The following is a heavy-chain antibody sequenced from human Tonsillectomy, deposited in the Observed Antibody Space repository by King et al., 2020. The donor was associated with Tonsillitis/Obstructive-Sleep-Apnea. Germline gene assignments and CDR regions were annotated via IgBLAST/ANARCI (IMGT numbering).Heavy chain of an antibody. D-gene: IGHD6-19*01. CDR1: GGSFSGYY. J-gene: IGHJ3*02. Sequence: VQLQQWGAGLLKPSETLSLTCAVYGGSFSGYYWSWIRQPPGKGLEWIGEINHSGSTNYNPSLKSRVTISVDTSKNQVSLKLSSVTAADTAVYYCARGVHLAYSSGWNRYLDAFDIWGQGTMVTVSS. CDR2: INHSGST. V-gene: IGHV4-34*01. CDR3: ARGVHLAYSSGWNRYLDAFDI.